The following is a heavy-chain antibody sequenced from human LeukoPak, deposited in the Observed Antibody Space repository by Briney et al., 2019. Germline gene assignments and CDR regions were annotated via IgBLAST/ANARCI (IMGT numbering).Heavy chain of an antibody. Sequence: GASVKVSCKASGYTFTSYDINWVRQATGQGLEWMGWMNPNSGNTGYAQKFQGRVTVTRNTSISTAYMELSSLRSDDTAVYYCTSDTYYYDSTGLGHWFDPWGQGTLVTVSS. D-gene: IGHD3-22*01. CDR1: GYTFTSYD. CDR3: TSDTYYYDSTGLGHWFDP. V-gene: IGHV1-8*03. J-gene: IGHJ5*02. CDR2: MNPNSGNT.